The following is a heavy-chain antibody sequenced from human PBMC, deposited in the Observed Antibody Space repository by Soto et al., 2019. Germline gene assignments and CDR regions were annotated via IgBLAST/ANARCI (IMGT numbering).Heavy chain of an antibody. CDR1: GGSVSSSSFL. CDR3: ARVLFGSGSYSDY. CDR2: IYYSGTT. J-gene: IGHJ4*02. Sequence: PSETLSLTCTVSGGSVSSSSFLWGWIRQSPGKELEWIGSIYYSGTTYYNPSLKSRVTISVDTSKSQFSLKLSSVTAADTAVYYCARVLFGSGSYSDYWGKGTLVTVSS. D-gene: IGHD3-10*01. V-gene: IGHV4-39*07.